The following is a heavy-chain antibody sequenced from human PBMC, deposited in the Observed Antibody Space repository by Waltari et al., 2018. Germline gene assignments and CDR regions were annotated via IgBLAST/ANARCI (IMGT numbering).Heavy chain of an antibody. CDR1: GYTFTGYY. CDR3: ARGGGGDYHYYMDV. V-gene: IGHV1-2*05. Sequence: QVQLVQSGAEVKKPGASVKVSCKASGYTFTGYYMHWVRQAPGQGLEWMGRINPNSGGTNYAQKLQGRVTMTRDTSISTAYMELSRLRSDVTDVYYCARGGGGDYHYYMDVWGKGTTVTVSS. D-gene: IGHD3-16*01. J-gene: IGHJ6*03. CDR2: INPNSGGT.